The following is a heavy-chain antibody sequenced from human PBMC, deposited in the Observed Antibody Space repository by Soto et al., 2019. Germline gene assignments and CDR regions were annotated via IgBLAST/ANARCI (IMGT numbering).Heavy chain of an antibody. J-gene: IGHJ4*02. CDR3: ARGPRITIFGVVIIRGYFDY. Sequence: QVQLVESGGGVVQPGRSLRLSCAASGFTFSSYAMHWVRQAPGKGLEWVAVISYDGSNKYYADSVKGRFTISRDNSKNTLSLQMNSLRAEDTAVYYCARGPRITIFGVVIIRGYFDYWGQGTLVTVSS. CDR2: ISYDGSNK. CDR1: GFTFSSYA. V-gene: IGHV3-30-3*01. D-gene: IGHD3-3*01.